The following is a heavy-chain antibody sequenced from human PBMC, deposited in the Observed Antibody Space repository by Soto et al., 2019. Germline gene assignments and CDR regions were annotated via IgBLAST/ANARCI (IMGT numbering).Heavy chain of an antibody. J-gene: IGHJ6*02. CDR1: GGSMNDVTHY. D-gene: IGHD5-18*01. CDR3: ASARYFGVDV. CDR2: TYYTGST. V-gene: IGHV4-39*01. Sequence: SETLSLTGSVSGGSMNDVTHYWAGIRQPPGKGLEWIATTYYTGSTHYNSSLKSRATISVDTSQNQFSLELTSVTAADTAVYHCASARYFGVDVWGHGTTVTVSS.